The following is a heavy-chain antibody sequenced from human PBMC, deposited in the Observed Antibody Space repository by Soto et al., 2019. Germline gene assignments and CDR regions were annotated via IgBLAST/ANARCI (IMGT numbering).Heavy chain of an antibody. J-gene: IGHJ4*02. D-gene: IGHD4-17*01. CDR2: INHSGST. Sequence: PSETLSLTCAVYGGSFSGYYWSWIRQPPGKGLEWIGEINHSGSTNYNPSLKSRVTISVDTSKNQFSLKLSSVTAADTAVYYCARVSGYGDYRTTYYFDYWGQGTLVTVSS. V-gene: IGHV4-34*01. CDR3: ARVSGYGDYRTTYYFDY. CDR1: GGSFSGYY.